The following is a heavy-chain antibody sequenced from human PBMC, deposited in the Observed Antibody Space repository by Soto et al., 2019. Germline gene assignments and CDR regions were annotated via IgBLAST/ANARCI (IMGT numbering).Heavy chain of an antibody. D-gene: IGHD1-1*01. CDR3: ARHRGLERRPPPLPFDY. V-gene: IGHV4-59*08. Sequence: PSETLSLTCTVSGGSISSYYWSWIRQPPGKGLEWIGYIYYSGSTNYNPSLKGRVTISVDTSKNQFSLKLSSVTAADTAVYYCARHRGLERRPPPLPFDYWGQGTPVTVSS. CDR2: IYYSGST. CDR1: GGSISSYY. J-gene: IGHJ4*02.